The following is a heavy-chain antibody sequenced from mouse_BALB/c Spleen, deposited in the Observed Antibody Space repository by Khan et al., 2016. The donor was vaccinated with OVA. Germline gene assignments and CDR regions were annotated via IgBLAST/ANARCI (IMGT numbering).Heavy chain of an antibody. V-gene: IGHV3-2*02. CDR2: ISYSGST. CDR3: ARTARIKY. CDR1: GYSITSGYG. Sequence: EVQLVESGPGLVTPSQSLSTTCTVTGYSITSGYGWNWIRQFPGNQLEWMGYISYSGSTNYNPSLKSRISITRDTSKNQFFLQLNSVTTEDTATYYCARTARIKYWGQGTTLTVSS. J-gene: IGHJ2*01. D-gene: IGHD1-2*01.